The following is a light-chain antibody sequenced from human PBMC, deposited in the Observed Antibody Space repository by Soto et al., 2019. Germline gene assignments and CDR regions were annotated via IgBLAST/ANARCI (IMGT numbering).Light chain of an antibody. CDR3: QQYYSTPYT. CDR2: WAS. Sequence: DIVMTQSPDSLAVSLGERATINCKSSQSVLYSSNNKNYLAWYQQKPGQPPKLLIYWASTRESGVPDRFSGSGSGTDCTLTIGSLQAEDVAVYYCQQYYSTPYTFGQGTKLEIK. V-gene: IGKV4-1*01. CDR1: QSVLYSSNNKNY. J-gene: IGKJ2*01.